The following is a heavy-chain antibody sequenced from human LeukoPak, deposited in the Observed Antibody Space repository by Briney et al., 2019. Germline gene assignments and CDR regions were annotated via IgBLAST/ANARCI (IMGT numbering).Heavy chain of an antibody. CDR1: GYTFTNYL. Sequence: ASVKVSCKTSGYTFTNYLIHRVRQAPGLGHEWMGIINPRRGSTRYAQKFQDRVVVTRDTSTSTVYMELSSLRSDDTAVYYCTREGAAEAKNFDYWGQGTLVTVSS. J-gene: IGHJ4*02. D-gene: IGHD6-13*01. CDR3: TREGAAEAKNFDY. CDR2: INPRRGST. V-gene: IGHV1-46*01.